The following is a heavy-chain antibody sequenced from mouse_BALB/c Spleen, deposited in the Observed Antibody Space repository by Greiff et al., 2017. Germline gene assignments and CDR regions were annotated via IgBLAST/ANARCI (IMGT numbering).Heavy chain of an antibody. J-gene: IGHJ4*01. CDR1: GYSITSGYY. V-gene: IGHV3-6*02. Sequence: VPLQESGPGLVKPSQSLSLTCSVTGYSITSGYYWNWIRQFPGNKLEWMGYISYDGSNNYNPSLKNRISITRDTSKNQFFLKLHSVTTEDTATYYCARQGYGSSLAMDYWGQGTSVTVSS. CDR2: ISYDGSN. D-gene: IGHD1-1*01. CDR3: ARQGYGSSLAMDY.